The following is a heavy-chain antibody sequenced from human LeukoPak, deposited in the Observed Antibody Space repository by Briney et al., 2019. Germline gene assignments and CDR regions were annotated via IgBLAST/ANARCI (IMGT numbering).Heavy chain of an antibody. CDR1: GGSISTGDYY. CDR3: ARERDAFDI. CDR2: IYYSGNT. V-gene: IGHV4-30-4*08. Sequence: PSQTLSLTCTVSGGSISTGDYYWSWIRQPPGKGLEWIGYIYYSGNTYFNPSLKSRVNISVDTSRNHFSLKLSSVTAADTAVYYCARERDAFDIWGQGTMVTVSS. J-gene: IGHJ3*02.